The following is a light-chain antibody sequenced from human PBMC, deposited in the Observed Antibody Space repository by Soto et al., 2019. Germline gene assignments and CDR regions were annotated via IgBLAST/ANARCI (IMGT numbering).Light chain of an antibody. J-gene: IGLJ3*02. CDR3: AAWDDSLSGWV. Sequence: QAVVTQPPSASGTPGQRVTISCSGSSSNIGSNYVYWYQQLPGTATKLLIYSNNQRPSGVPDRFSGSKSGTSASLAISGLRSEDEADYYCAAWDDSLSGWVFGGGTKLTVL. V-gene: IGLV1-47*02. CDR1: SSNIGSNY. CDR2: SNN.